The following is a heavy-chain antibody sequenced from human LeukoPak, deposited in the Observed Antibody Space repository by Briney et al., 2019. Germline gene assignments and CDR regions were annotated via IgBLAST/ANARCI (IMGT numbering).Heavy chain of an antibody. CDR3: TRVGYIDEGIDY. D-gene: IGHD5-24*01. CDR2: ISDSGGNT. V-gene: IGHV3-23*01. CDR1: GFTFSSYA. J-gene: IGHJ4*02. Sequence: PGGSLRLSCAASGFTFSSYAMSWVRQVPGKGLEWVSGISDSGGNTYYADSVKGRFTISRDNSKNTLYLQMNSLRAEDTAIYYCTRVGYIDEGIDYWGQGTLVTVSS.